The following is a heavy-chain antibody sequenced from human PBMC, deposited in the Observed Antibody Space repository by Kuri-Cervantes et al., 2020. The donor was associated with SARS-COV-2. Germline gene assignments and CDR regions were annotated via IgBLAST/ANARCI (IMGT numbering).Heavy chain of an antibody. Sequence: GGSLRLSCAASGFNFSRTDKHWVRQAPGKGLEWVAVISHDGKNKKCIASGKGRFTISRDNSQNTLYLHMKSLRSEDTAMYYCAKDRVGVQDFWGQGTLVTVSS. CDR3: AKDRVGVQDF. J-gene: IGHJ4*02. CDR2: ISHDGKNK. V-gene: IGHV3-30*18. CDR1: GFNFSRTD. D-gene: IGHD2-21*01.